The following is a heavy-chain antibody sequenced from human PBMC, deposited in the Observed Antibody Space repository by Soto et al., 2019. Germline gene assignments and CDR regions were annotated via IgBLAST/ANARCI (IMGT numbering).Heavy chain of an antibody. CDR3: ARDPGISEAGRYYCYGMDV. D-gene: IGHD6-13*01. CDR1: GYTFTGYY. CDR2: INPNSGGT. Sequence: GASVKVSCKASGYTFTGYYMHWVRQAPGQGLEWMGWINPNSGGTNYAQKFQGWVTMTRDTSISTAYMELSRLRSDDTAVYYCARDPGISEAGRYYCYGMDVWGRGTTVTVSS. V-gene: IGHV1-2*04. J-gene: IGHJ6*02.